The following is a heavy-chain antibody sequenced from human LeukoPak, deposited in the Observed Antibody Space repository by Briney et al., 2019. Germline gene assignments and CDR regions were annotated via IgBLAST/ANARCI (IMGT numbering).Heavy chain of an antibody. CDR1: GYTFTGYY. Sequence: ASVKVSCKASGYTFTGYYMHWVRQAPGQGLEWMGRINPNSGGTNYAQKFQGRVTMTRDTSISTAYMELSRLRSDDAAVYYCASSPTYCGGDCYSFDYWGQGTLVTVSS. V-gene: IGHV1-2*06. CDR2: INPNSGGT. J-gene: IGHJ4*02. D-gene: IGHD2-21*02. CDR3: ASSPTYCGGDCYSFDY.